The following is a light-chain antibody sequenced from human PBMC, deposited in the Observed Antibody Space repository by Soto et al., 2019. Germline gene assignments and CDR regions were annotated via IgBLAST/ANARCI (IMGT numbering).Light chain of an antibody. CDR3: SSYTSSGTWV. CDR2: EVS. J-gene: IGLJ3*02. V-gene: IGLV2-14*01. CDR1: SSDVGGYNY. Sequence: QSVLTQPASVSGSPGQSITISCTGTSSDVGGYNYVSWYQQHPGKAPKLMIYEVSNRPSGVSNRFSGFKSGNTASLTISGLQTEEEADYYCSSYTSSGTWVFGGGTKLTVL.